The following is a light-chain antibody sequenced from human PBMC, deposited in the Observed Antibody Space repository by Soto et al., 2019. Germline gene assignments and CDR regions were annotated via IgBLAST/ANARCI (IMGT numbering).Light chain of an antibody. J-gene: IGKJ1*01. V-gene: IGKV3-15*01. CDR3: QQYNNWT. CDR2: GAS. Sequence: EVLMTQSPTTLSVSPGERATLSCRASQSVSSNLAWYQQKPGQAPRLLIHGASTRATGIPARFSGSGSGTEFTLTISSLQSEDFAVYYCQQYNNWTFGQGTKVDIK. CDR1: QSVSSN.